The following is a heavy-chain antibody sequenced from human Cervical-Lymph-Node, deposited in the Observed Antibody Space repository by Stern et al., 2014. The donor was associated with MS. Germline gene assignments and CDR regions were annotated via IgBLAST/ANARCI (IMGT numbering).Heavy chain of an antibody. CDR1: GGSISSGGYY. D-gene: IGHD3-22*01. J-gene: IGHJ4*02. Sequence: VQLVESGPGLVKPSQTLSLTCTVSGGSISSGGYYWNWIRQESGKGLEWIGYLYYSGTTYYNPSLQSRVSISADTSKNLFSLKLTSVTAADTAVYYCAGGQFDSSGYYAFPYWGQGALVTVSS. CDR2: LYYSGTT. V-gene: IGHV4-31*03. CDR3: AGGQFDSSGYYAFPY.